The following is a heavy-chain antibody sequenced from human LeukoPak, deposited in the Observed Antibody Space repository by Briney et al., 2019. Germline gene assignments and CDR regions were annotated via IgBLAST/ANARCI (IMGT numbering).Heavy chain of an antibody. J-gene: IGHJ4*01. V-gene: IGHV3-15*01. Sequence: GGSVTLSCAASGFTLSSVGMSCVRRAPGKGLEWVGRIKSKIDGETTAYAAPVKGRFTISRDDSKNTLFLQLKSVRTEDTAVYFCCRHWGQWGHGTHVTASS. CDR3: CRHWGQ. CDR2: IKSKIDGETT. D-gene: IGHD7-27*01. CDR1: GFTLSSVG.